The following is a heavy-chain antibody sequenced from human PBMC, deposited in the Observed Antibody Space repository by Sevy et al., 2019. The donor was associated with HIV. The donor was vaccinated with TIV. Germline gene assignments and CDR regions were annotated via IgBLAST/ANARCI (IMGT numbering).Heavy chain of an antibody. Sequence: GGSLRVSCAASGFSFSRYFMHWVRQAPGEGLVWVSRINSDGSTTNYADSVEGRFIVSRDNAKKTLYLELHSLRVEDTATYYCARGTLGYGGNPNLDLDLWGQGTLFTVSS. CDR1: GFSFSRYF. D-gene: IGHD4-17*01. CDR3: ARGTLGYGGNPNLDLDL. J-gene: IGHJ5*02. CDR2: INSDGSTT. V-gene: IGHV3-74*01.